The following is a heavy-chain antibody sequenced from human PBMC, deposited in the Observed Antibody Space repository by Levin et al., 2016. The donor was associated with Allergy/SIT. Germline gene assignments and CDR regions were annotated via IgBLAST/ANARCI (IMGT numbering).Heavy chain of an antibody. Sequence: ASVKVSCKVSGYTLTELSMHWVRQAPGKGLEWMGGFDPEDGETIYAQKFQGRVTMTEDTSTDTAYMELSSLRSEDTAVYYCATFPVTAYYDSSGHEGDFQHWGQGTLVTVSS. CDR3: ATFPVTAYYDSSGHEGDFQH. D-gene: IGHD3-22*01. V-gene: IGHV1-24*01. CDR1: GYTLTELS. CDR2: FDPEDGET. J-gene: IGHJ1*01.